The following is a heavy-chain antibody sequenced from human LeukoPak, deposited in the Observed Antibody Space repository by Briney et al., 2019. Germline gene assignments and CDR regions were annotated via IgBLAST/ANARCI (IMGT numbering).Heavy chain of an antibody. CDR2: IYPGDNDN. CDR1: GYRFTSHW. Sequence: PGESLKIPCKGPGYRFTSHWIGWSRQLPGKGLEWMGIIYPGDNDNRYNPSFQGQATNSADKSISTAYRQWSDLKAADTAMYCGARRVGKSKIDYWGQGTLVTVSS. D-gene: IGHD1-26*01. J-gene: IGHJ4*02. V-gene: IGHV5-51*01. CDR3: ARRVGKSKIDY.